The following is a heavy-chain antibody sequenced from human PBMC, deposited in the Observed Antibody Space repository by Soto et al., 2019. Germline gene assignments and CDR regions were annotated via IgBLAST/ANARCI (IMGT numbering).Heavy chain of an antibody. CDR2: INKDGSST. CDR3: ATAGLVSGYYYYYMDV. D-gene: IGHD1-26*01. J-gene: IGHJ6*03. Sequence: EVQLVESGGDLVQPGGSLRLSCAASGFTFSNYPMHWVRQAPGKGLEYISAINKDGSSTYYANSVRGRFTISRDNSKNTLYLQMGSLRAEDMAVYYCATAGLVSGYYYYYMDVGAKGTTVTVSS. V-gene: IGHV3-64*01. CDR1: GFTFSNYP.